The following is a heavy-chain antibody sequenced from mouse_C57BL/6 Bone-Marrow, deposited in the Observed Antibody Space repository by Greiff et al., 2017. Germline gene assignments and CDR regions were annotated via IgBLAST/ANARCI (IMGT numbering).Heavy chain of an antibody. CDR3: ARRTAQATDYAMDY. Sequence: EVHLVESEGGLVQPGSSMKLSCTASGFTFSDYYMAWVRQVPEKGLEWVANINYDGSSTYYLDSLKSRFIISRDNAKNILYLQMSSLKSEDTATYYCARRTAQATDYAMDYWGQGTSVTVSS. CDR1: GFTFSDYY. D-gene: IGHD3-2*02. J-gene: IGHJ4*01. V-gene: IGHV5-16*02. CDR2: INYDGSST.